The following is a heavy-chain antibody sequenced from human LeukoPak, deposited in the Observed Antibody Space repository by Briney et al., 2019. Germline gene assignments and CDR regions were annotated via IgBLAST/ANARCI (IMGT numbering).Heavy chain of an antibody. CDR3: AKDRLLNCRGDCYIFDY. J-gene: IGHJ4*02. CDR2: ISGRDGRT. V-gene: IGHV3-23*01. Sequence: GGSLRLSCAASGFTFSTYAMSWVRQAPGKGLEWVSNISGRDGRTYYADSVKGRFTISRDNSKNTLYLQLNGLRTEDTALYYCAKDRLLNCRGDCYIFDYWGQATLVTVSS. CDR1: GFTFSTYA. D-gene: IGHD2-21*02.